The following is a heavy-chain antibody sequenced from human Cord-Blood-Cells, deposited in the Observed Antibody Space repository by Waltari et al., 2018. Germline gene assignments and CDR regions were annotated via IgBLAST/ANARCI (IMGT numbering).Heavy chain of an antibody. CDR1: GYTFTGYY. V-gene: IGHV1-2*06. CDR3: AREYSGYANWYFDL. J-gene: IGHJ2*01. Sequence: QVQLVQSGAEVKKPGASVKVSCKASGYTFTGYYMHWVRQAPGQGLEWMGRINPNSGGKNYAQKFQGRVTMTRDTAISTAYMELGRLRSDDTAVYYCAREYSGYANWYFDLWGRGTLVTVSS. CDR2: INPNSGGK. D-gene: IGHD5-12*01.